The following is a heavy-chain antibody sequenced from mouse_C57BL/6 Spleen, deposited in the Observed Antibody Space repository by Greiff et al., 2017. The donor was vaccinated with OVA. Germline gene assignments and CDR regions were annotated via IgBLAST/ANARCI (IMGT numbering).Heavy chain of an antibody. D-gene: IGHD1-1*01. CDR1: GFTFSSYG. CDR3: ARHRVVEWYFDV. Sequence: EVQLVESWGDLVKPGGSLKLSCAASGFTFSSYGMSWVRQTPDKRLEWVATISSGGSYTYYPDSVKGRFPISRDNAKNTLYLQMSSLKAEDTAMYYCARHRVVEWYFDVWGTGTTVTVSS. CDR2: ISSGGSYT. V-gene: IGHV5-6*01. J-gene: IGHJ1*03.